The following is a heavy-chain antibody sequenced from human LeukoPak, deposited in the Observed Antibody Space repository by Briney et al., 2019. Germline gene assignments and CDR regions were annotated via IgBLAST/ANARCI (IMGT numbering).Heavy chain of an antibody. CDR2: IRYDGSNK. V-gene: IGHV3-30*02. CDR1: GFTFSSYG. CDR3: AKDRGCSSTSCVRSTDYNWFDP. J-gene: IGHJ5*02. Sequence: GGSLRLSCAASGFTFSSYGMHWVRQAPGKGLEWVAFIRYDGSNKYYADSVKGRFTISRDNSKNTLYLQMNSLRAEDTAVYYCAKDRGCSSTSCVRSTDYNWFDPWGQGTLVTVSS. D-gene: IGHD2-2*01.